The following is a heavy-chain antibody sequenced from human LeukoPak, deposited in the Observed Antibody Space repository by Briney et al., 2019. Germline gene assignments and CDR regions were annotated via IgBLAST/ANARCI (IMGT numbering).Heavy chain of an antibody. J-gene: IGHJ4*02. V-gene: IGHV3-21*05. Sequence: PGGSLRLSCAASGFTFSSYEMNWVRQAPGKGLEWVSYISSSGSYMYYAGSVKGRFTISRDNAKNSLYLQMNSLRAEDTAVYYCARDSYYYDSSGDYWGQGTLVTVSS. CDR3: ARDSYYYDSSGDY. CDR1: GFTFSSYE. D-gene: IGHD3-22*01. CDR2: ISSSGSYM.